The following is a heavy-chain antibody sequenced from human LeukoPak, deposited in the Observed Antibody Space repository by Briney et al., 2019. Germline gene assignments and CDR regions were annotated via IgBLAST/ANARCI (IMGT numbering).Heavy chain of an antibody. V-gene: IGHV3-23*01. Sequence: GGSLRLSCAASGFTFSSYGMSWVRQAPGQGLEWVSAISTSGESTYYADSVKGHFTISRDNSKNTLYLQMNSLRAEDTAIYFCAKGSGNGYGSGPFDCWGQGTLVTVSS. CDR3: AKGSGNGYGSGPFDC. CDR1: GFTFSSYG. CDR2: ISTSGEST. D-gene: IGHD3-10*01. J-gene: IGHJ4*02.